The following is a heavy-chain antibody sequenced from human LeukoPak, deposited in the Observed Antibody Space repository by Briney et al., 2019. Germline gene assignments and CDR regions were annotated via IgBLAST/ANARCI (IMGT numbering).Heavy chain of an antibody. CDR2: IYYSGST. J-gene: IGHJ4*02. D-gene: IGHD5-18*01. CDR3: ARDGGYSYGYDY. V-gene: IGHV4-61*08. CDR1: GGSVSSGGYY. Sequence: KTSETLSLTCTVSGGSVSSGGYYWSWIRQPPGKGLEWIGYIYYSGSTNYNPSLKSRVTISVDTSKNQFSLKLSSVTAADTAVYYCARDGGYSYGYDYWGQGTLVTVSS.